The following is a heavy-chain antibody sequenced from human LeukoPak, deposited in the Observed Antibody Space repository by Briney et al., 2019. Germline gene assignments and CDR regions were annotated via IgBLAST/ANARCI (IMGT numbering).Heavy chain of an antibody. CDR2: IIPIFGTA. CDR3: ARCAAARDYYYYYMDV. Sequence: PEASVKVSCKASGGTFSSYAISWVRQAPGQGLEWMGGIIPIFGTANYAQKFQGRVTITTDESTSTAYMELSSLRSEDTAVYYCARCAAARDYYYYYMDVWGKGTTVTVSS. D-gene: IGHD6-13*01. V-gene: IGHV1-69*05. J-gene: IGHJ6*03. CDR1: GGTFSSYA.